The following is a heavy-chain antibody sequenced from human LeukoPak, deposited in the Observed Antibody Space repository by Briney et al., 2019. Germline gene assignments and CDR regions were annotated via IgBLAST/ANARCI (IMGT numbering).Heavy chain of an antibody. CDR3: ARHSGGRVNDAFDN. V-gene: IGHV3-11*03. CDR2: LSSSGRYT. J-gene: IGHJ3*02. CDR1: VFSFSEYY. D-gene: IGHD3-16*01. Sequence: KPGRSLRLSRAASVFSFSEYYMTCIRQSPGKGREWGSNLSSSGRYTIYADTVRGRFTISRHNAKKSLYLQMNSLRAEDTAVYYCARHSGGRVNDAFDNWGQGTKVTVSS.